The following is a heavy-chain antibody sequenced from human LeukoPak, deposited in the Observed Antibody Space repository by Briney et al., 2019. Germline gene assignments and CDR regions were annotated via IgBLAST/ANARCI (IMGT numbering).Heavy chain of an antibody. V-gene: IGHV1-2*02. CDR2: INPNSGGT. D-gene: IGHD5/OR15-5a*01. CDR3: ARDDSVSSRNAFDI. Sequence: ASVKVSCRASGYTFTGYYMHWVRQAPGQGLEWMGWINPNSGGTNYAQKFQGRVTMTRDTSISTAYMELSRLTSDDTAVYFCARDDSVSSRNAFDIWGQGTVVTVSS. CDR1: GYTFTGYY. J-gene: IGHJ3*02.